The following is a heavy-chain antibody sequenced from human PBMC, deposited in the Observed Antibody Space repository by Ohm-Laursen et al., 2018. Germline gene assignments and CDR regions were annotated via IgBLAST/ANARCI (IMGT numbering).Heavy chain of an antibody. Sequence: SLRLSCAASGFTFSSYWMTWVRQAPGKGLEWVANINQDGSEKNYVDSVKGRFTISRDDAKNSQYLHMNSLRVDDTAIYYCAIPRLSVAAWGQGTLVTVSS. CDR2: INQDGSEK. D-gene: IGHD6-19*01. V-gene: IGHV3-7*01. CDR1: GFTFSSYW. J-gene: IGHJ5*02. CDR3: AIPRLSVAA.